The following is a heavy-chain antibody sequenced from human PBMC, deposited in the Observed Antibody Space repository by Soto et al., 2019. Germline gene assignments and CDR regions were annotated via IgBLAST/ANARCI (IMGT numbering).Heavy chain of an antibody. V-gene: IGHV4-31*11. CDR2: IYHSGTT. D-gene: IGHD4-17*01. CDR3: ASRHDFGDYPEGFDI. J-gene: IGHJ3*02. CDR1: GDSISSGGYY. Sequence: QVVLQESGPGLVKPSQTISLTCAVSGDSISSGGYYWSWIRQRPGKGLEWIAFIYHSGTTYFNLSLKSRIIISMYTSRNQFSLSLSSVTAADSDVYYCASRHDFGDYPEGFDIWGQGTMVTVAS.